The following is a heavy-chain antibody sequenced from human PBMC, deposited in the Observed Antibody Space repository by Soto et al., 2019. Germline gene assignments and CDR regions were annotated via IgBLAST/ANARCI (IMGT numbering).Heavy chain of an antibody. Sequence: EVQLLESGGGLVQPGGSLRLSCAASGFTVSSNYMSWVRQAPGKGLEWVSVIYSGGSTYYADSVKGRFTISRDNSKNTLYLQMNSLRAEDTAVYYCATTIEYYYDSSGYSGYFQHWGQGTLVTVSS. CDR1: GFTVSSNY. CDR2: IYSGGST. V-gene: IGHV3-53*01. J-gene: IGHJ1*01. D-gene: IGHD3-22*01. CDR3: ATTIEYYYDSSGYSGYFQH.